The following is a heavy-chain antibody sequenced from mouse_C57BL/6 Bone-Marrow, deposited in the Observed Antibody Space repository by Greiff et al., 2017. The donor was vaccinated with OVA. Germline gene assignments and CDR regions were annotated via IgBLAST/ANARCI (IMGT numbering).Heavy chain of an antibody. CDR1: GISITTGNYR. Sequence: EVKLMESGPGLVKPSQTVFLTCTVTGISITTGNYRWSWIRQFPGNKLEWIGYIYYSGTITYNPSPKSRTTLTSATTKNQFFLVMNSLTAEDTATCSWARVHYGSGAMDFWGQGTSVTVSS. V-gene: IGHV3-5*01. J-gene: IGHJ4*01. CDR3: ARVHYGSGAMDF. CDR2: IYYSGTI. D-gene: IGHD1-1*01.